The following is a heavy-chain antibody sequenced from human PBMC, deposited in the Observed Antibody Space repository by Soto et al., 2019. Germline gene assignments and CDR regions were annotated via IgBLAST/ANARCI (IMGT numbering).Heavy chain of an antibody. Sequence: ESGGGVVQPGRSLRLSCAASGFTFSSYGMHWVRQAPGKGLEWVAVISYDGSNKYYADSVKGRFTISRDNSKNTLYLQMNSLRAEDTAVYYCAKEGDIVVVPAAPPSPGYFDYWGQGTLVTVSS. CDR2: ISYDGSNK. CDR1: GFTFSSYG. J-gene: IGHJ4*02. V-gene: IGHV3-30*18. CDR3: AKEGDIVVVPAAPPSPGYFDY. D-gene: IGHD2-2*01.